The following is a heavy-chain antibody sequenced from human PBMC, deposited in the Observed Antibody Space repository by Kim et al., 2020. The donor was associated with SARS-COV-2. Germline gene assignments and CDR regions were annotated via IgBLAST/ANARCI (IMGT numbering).Heavy chain of an antibody. CDR3: ARLLGPDYGGELNDY. Sequence: DSVKGRFTISRDNAKNSLYLQMNSLRAEDTAVYYCARLLGPDYGGELNDYWGQGTLVTVSS. J-gene: IGHJ4*02. V-gene: IGHV3-21*01. D-gene: IGHD4-17*01.